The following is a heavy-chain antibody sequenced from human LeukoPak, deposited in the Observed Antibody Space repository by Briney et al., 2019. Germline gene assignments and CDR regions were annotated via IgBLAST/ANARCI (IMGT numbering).Heavy chain of an antibody. J-gene: IGHJ3*02. CDR3: ATTDLVRRNLPFFDI. CDR1: GGSISSGSYY. V-gene: IGHV4-39*01. CDR2: IYYSGST. Sequence: PSETLSLTCTVSGGSISSGSYYWGWIRQPPGKGLEWIGGIYYSGSTYYNPSLKSRVTISVDTSKNQFSLKLSSVTAADTAVYYCATTDLVRRNLPFFDIWGQGTMVTVSS. D-gene: IGHD2-8*01.